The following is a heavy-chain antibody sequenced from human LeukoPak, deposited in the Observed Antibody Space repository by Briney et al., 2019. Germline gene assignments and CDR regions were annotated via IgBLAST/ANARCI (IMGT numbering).Heavy chain of an antibody. D-gene: IGHD2-15*01. CDR3: ARDLSGYCSGGSCYSVGY. Sequence: PGGSLRLSCAASGFTFSSYGMHWVRQAPGKGLEWVAFIRYDGSNKYYADSVKGRFTISRDNSKNTLYLQMNSLRAEDTAVYYCARDLSGYCSGGSCYSVGYWGQGTLVTVSS. CDR2: IRYDGSNK. J-gene: IGHJ4*02. V-gene: IGHV3-30*02. CDR1: GFTFSSYG.